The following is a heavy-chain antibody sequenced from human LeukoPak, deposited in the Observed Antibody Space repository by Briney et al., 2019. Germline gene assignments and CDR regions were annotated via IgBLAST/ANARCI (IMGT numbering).Heavy chain of an antibody. CDR3: ARGVGVCSSTSCYDYYYYMDV. CDR1: GGTFSSYA. CDR2: IIPIFGTA. J-gene: IGHJ6*03. D-gene: IGHD2-2*01. Sequence: SVKVSCKASGGTFSSYAISWVRQAPGQGLEWMGGIIPIFGTANYAQKFQGRVTITTDESTSTAYMELSSLRSEDTAVYYCARGVGVCSSTSCYDYYYYMDVWGKGTTVTVSS. V-gene: IGHV1-69*05.